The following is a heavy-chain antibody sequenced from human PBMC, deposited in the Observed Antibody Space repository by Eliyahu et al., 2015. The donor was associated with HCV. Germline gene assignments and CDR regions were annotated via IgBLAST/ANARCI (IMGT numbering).Heavy chain of an antibody. CDR1: RGSITTSSYY. CDR3: ARHAGEQRMTVWEDYYYYYAVDV. Sequence: QLQLQESGPGLMKPSETLSLTCTVSRGSITTSSYYWGWIRQPPGKGLEWIGSIFYRGNTYYNPSLKSRVTMSVDTSKNQFSLKLSSVTGADTAVYYCARHAGEQRMTVWEDYYYYYAVDVWGQGTTVTVSS. CDR2: IFYRGNT. J-gene: IGHJ6*02. V-gene: IGHV4-39*01. D-gene: IGHD3-16*01.